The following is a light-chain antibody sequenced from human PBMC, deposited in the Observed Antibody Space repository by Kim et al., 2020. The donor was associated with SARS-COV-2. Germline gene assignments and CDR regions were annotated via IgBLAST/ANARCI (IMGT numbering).Light chain of an antibody. Sequence: ASVGDRVTITCRASQDIANYLAWYQQKPGKVPKVLIYAASTLQSGVPSRFSGSGSGTEFTFTIGSLQPEDVATYYCQQYNSAPLTFGPGTKVDIK. CDR3: QQYNSAPLT. CDR2: AAS. V-gene: IGKV1-27*01. J-gene: IGKJ3*01. CDR1: QDIANY.